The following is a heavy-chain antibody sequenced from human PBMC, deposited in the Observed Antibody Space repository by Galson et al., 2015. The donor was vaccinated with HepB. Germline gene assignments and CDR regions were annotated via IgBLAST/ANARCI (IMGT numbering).Heavy chain of an antibody. V-gene: IGHV1-69*04. D-gene: IGHD2-15*01. CDR2: IIPILGIA. CDR3: AREGGDCSGGSCYSHDYYYGMDV. CDR1: GGTFSSYA. Sequence: SVKVSCKASGGTFSSYAISWVRQAPGQGLEWMGRIIPILGIANYAQKFQGRVTITADKSTSTAFMELSSLRSEDTAVYYCAREGGDCSGGSCYSHDYYYGMDVWGQGTTVTVSS. J-gene: IGHJ6*02.